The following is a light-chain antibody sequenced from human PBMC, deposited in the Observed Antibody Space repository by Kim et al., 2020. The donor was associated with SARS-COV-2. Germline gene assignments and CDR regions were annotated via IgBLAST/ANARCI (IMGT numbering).Light chain of an antibody. J-gene: IGKJ1*01. CDR1: QSVSSSY. CDR2: GAS. CDR3: LRYGSASWT. Sequence: EIVLTQSPGTLSLSPGERATLSCRASQSVSSSYLAWYQQKPGQAPRLLIYGASSRATGIPDRFSGSGSGTDFTLTISRLEPEDFAVYYCLRYGSASWTVWQGAKVEI. V-gene: IGKV3-20*01.